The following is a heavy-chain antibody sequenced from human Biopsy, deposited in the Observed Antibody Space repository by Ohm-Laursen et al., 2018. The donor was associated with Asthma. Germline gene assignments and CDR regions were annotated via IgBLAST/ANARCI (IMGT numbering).Heavy chain of an antibody. CDR3: AKDRVAARSYYFDY. Sequence: SLRLSCAASGFNFHNYGMNWVRRAPGKGLEWVAQILFDGRKINYPDSVKGRFTTSRDNSKNMVYLQMNSLRPEDTAVYYCAKDRVAARSYYFDYWGQGSLVSVSS. D-gene: IGHD6-25*01. CDR2: ILFDGRKI. CDR1: GFNFHNYG. V-gene: IGHV3-30*18. J-gene: IGHJ4*02.